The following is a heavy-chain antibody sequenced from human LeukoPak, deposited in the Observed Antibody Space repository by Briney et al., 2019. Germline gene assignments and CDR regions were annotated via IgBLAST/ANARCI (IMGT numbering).Heavy chain of an antibody. D-gene: IGHD4-17*01. CDR1: EHTFTGYF. CDR2: INPNSGGT. V-gene: IGHV1-2*02. CDR3: ARGDPTVTVDY. J-gene: IGHJ4*02. Sequence: ASVKVSCKASEHTFTGYFIHWVRQAPGQGLEWMGCINPNSGGTNYAQKFQGRVTMTIDTSITTAYMELSRLRSDDTAVYYCARGDPTVTVDYWGQGTLVTVSS.